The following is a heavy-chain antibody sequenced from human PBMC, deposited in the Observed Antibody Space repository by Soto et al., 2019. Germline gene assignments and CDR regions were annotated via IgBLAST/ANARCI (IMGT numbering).Heavy chain of an antibody. V-gene: IGHV3-33*01. J-gene: IGHJ4*02. D-gene: IGHD1-26*01. CDR2: IWYDGSNK. CDR3: TRDPYGGSRYYFDS. CDR1: GFTFTNYG. Sequence: QVQLVESGGGVVQPGRSLRLSCAASGFTFTNYGMHWVRQAPGKGLEWVAVIWYDGSNKYYADSVKGRFTISKDNSQNTLYLQMNNQRAEDTAMYYCTRDPYGGSRYYFDSWGQGTLVTVSS.